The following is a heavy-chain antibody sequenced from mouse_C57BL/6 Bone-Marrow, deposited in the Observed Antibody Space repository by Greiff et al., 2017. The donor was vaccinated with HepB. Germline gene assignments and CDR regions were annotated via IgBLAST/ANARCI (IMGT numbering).Heavy chain of an antibody. V-gene: IGHV1-55*01. CDR1: GYTFTSYW. Sequence: QVHVKQPGAELVKPGASVKMSCKASGYTFTSYWITWVKQRPGQGLEWIGDIYPGSGSTNYNEKFKSKATLTVDTSSSTAYMQLSSLTSEDSAVYYCALSYSYYFDYWGQGTTLTVSS. D-gene: IGHD2-10*01. J-gene: IGHJ2*01. CDR3: ALSYSYYFDY. CDR2: IYPGSGST.